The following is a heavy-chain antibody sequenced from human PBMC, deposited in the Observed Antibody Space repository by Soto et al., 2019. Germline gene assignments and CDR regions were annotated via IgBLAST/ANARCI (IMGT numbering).Heavy chain of an antibody. Sequence: QVQLQQWGAGLLKPSETLSLTCAVYGGSFSGYYWSWIRQPPGKGLEWIGEINHSGSTNYNPSLKSRVTISVDTSKNQFSLKLSSVTAADTAVYYCARGSFINYGDYIIVVGAHGKNWFDPWGQGTLVTVSS. D-gene: IGHD4-17*01. CDR2: INHSGST. CDR1: GGSFSGYY. CDR3: ARGSFINYGDYIIVVGAHGKNWFDP. V-gene: IGHV4-34*01. J-gene: IGHJ5*02.